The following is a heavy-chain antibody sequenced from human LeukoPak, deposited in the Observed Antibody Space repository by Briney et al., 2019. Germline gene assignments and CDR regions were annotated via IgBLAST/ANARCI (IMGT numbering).Heavy chain of an antibody. CDR3: ARGQDSSGYYFHVDY. Sequence: PGGSLRLSCAASGFTFSSYEMNWVRQTPGKGLEWVSYISSSGRTIYYADSVKGRFTISRDNAKNSLYLQMNSLRAEDTAVYYCARGQDSSGYYFHVDYWGQGTLVTVSS. J-gene: IGHJ4*02. V-gene: IGHV3-48*03. D-gene: IGHD3-22*01. CDR2: ISSSGRTI. CDR1: GFTFSSYE.